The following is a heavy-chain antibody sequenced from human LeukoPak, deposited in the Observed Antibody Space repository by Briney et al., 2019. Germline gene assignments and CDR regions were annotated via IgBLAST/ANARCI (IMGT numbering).Heavy chain of an antibody. V-gene: IGHV4-61*02. CDR1: GGSISSGSYY. D-gene: IGHD6-19*01. J-gene: IGHJ4*02. Sequence: SETLSLTCTVSGGSISSGSYYWRWIRQPAGKGLEWIGRIYTSGSTNYNPSLKSRVTISVDTSKNQFSLKLSSVTAADTAVYYCARNIAVAGIDYWGQGTLVTVSS. CDR3: ARNIAVAGIDY. CDR2: IYTSGST.